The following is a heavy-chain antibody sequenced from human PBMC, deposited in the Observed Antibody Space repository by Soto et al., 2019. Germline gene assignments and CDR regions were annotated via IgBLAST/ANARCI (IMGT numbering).Heavy chain of an antibody. CDR3: ARSIRGPRRFNGMDV. Sequence: GSGPTLVNPTETLTLTCTFSGFSLTSPXMCVSWIRQSPGKALEWLALIERDDDDKYYSTSLKTRLTISKDTRKNQVVLTMVNMEPADTATYYCARSIRGPRRFNGMDVWGQGTTVTVSS. CDR1: GFSLTSPXMC. V-gene: IGHV2-70*13. J-gene: IGHJ6*02. D-gene: IGHD1-20*01. CDR2: IERDDDDK.